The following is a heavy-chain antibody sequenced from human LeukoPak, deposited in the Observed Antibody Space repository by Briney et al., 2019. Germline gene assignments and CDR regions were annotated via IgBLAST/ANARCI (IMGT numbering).Heavy chain of an antibody. V-gene: IGHV4-4*07. CDR1: GGSISSYY. Sequence: SETLSLTCTVSGGSISSYYWSWIRQPAGKGPEWIGRIYTSGSTNYNPSLKSRVTMSVDTSKNQFSLKLSSVTAADTAVYYCARGISPKNWFDPWGQGTLVTVSS. CDR3: ARGISPKNWFDP. CDR2: IYTSGST. J-gene: IGHJ5*02.